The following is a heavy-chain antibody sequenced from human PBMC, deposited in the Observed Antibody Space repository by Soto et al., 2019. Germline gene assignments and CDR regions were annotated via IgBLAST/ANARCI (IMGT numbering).Heavy chain of an antibody. CDR3: ARAAVEDYDFWSGNRDYYCMDV. CDR1: GYTFNSYG. D-gene: IGHD3-3*01. Sequence: GASVKVSCKASGYTFNSYGISWVRQAPGQGLEWMGWISAYNGNTNYAQKLQGRVTMTTDTSTSTAYMELRSLRSEDTAVYYCARAAVEDYDFWSGNRDYYCMDVWRKGTTVPVSS. J-gene: IGHJ6*03. V-gene: IGHV1-18*01. CDR2: ISAYNGNT.